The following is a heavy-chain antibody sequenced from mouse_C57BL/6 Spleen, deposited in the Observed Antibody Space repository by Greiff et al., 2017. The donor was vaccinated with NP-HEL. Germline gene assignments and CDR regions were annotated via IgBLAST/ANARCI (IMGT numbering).Heavy chain of an antibody. CDR1: GYAFSSYW. CDR3: ARLELGKAMDY. J-gene: IGHJ4*01. CDR2: IYPGDGDT. V-gene: IGHV1-80*01. D-gene: IGHD4-1*01. Sequence: QVQLQQSGAELVKPGASVKISCKASGYAFSSYWMNWVKQRPGKGLEWIGQIYPGDGDTNYNGKFKGKATLTADKSSSTAYMQLSSLTSEDSAVYFCARLELGKAMDYWGQGTSVTVSS.